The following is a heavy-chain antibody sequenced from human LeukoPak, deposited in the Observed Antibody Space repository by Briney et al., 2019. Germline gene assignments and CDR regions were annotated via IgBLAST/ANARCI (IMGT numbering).Heavy chain of an antibody. J-gene: IGHJ4*02. CDR2: IYPGDSDT. CDR1: GYSFTSYW. Sequence: GESLKISCKGSGYSFTSYWIGWARQMPGKGLEWMGIIYPGDSDTRYSPSFQGQVTISADKSISTAYLQWSSLKASDTAMYYCARLYYYDSSGYPPFDYWGQGTLVTVSS. D-gene: IGHD3-22*01. CDR3: ARLYYYDSSGYPPFDY. V-gene: IGHV5-51*01.